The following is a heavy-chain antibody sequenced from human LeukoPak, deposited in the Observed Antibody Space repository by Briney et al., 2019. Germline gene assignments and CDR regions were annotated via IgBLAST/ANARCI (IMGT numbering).Heavy chain of an antibody. CDR3: ARNWNDERYFDY. V-gene: IGHV1-69*05. J-gene: IGHJ4*02. CDR2: IIPIFGTA. D-gene: IGHD1-1*01. CDR1: GGTFSSYA. Sequence: ASVKVFCKASGGTFSSYAISWVRQAPGQGLEWMGRIIPIFGTANYAQKFQGRVTITTDGSTSTAYMELSSLRSEDTAVYYCARNWNDERYFDYWGQGTLVTVSS.